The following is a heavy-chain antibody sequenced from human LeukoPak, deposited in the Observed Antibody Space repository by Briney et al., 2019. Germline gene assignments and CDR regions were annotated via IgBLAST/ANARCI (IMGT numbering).Heavy chain of an antibody. J-gene: IGHJ4*02. V-gene: IGHV3-48*03. CDR2: ISISGTII. CDR3: AKPRDYDILTGHTQGYFDY. Sequence: GGSLRLSCTASGFTFNNYEFNWVRQAPGKGLEWLSYISISGTIIYYAGSVKGRFTISRDNAKNSLYLQMNSLRAEDTALYYCAKPRDYDILTGHTQGYFDYWGQGTLVTVSS. CDR1: GFTFNNYE. D-gene: IGHD3-9*01.